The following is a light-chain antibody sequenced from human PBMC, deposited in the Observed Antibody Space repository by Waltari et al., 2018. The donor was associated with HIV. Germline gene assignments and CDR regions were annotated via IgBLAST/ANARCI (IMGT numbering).Light chain of an antibody. CDR1: TSDFGRSNS. CDR3: STHTTTDTLM. V-gene: IGLV2-14*03. Sequence: QSALTQPASVSGSPVQSVTISCTATTSDFGRSNSFSWYQQHPGNVPKVIIYEVTSRPSGVPHRFSGSRSGNTASLTISGLQAEDEAVYYCSTHTTTDTLMFGGGTKLTVL. J-gene: IGLJ3*02. CDR2: EVT.